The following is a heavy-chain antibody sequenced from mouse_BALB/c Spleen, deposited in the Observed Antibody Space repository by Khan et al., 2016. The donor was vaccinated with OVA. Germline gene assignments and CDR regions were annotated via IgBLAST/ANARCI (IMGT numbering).Heavy chain of an antibody. Sequence: QVQLQQSGPELVKPGASVKMSCKASGYTFTDYIMSWVKQRTGQGFEWIGVIYPGSGSTYYNEKFKGKATLTADTSSNTAYMHLSSLTSEDSAVYCCARSPYGNSFAYWGQGTLVTVSA. CDR1: GYTFTDYI. CDR3: ARSPYGNSFAY. CDR2: IYPGSGST. V-gene: IGHV1-77*01. J-gene: IGHJ3*01. D-gene: IGHD1-1*01.